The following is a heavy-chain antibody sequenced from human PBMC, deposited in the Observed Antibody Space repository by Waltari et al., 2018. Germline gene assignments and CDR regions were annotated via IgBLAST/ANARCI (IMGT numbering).Heavy chain of an antibody. Sequence: QVQLVQSGAEVKKPGSSVKVSCKASGGTFSSYAISWVRQAPGQGLEWMGGISPSFGTANYAQKFQGRVTITTDESTSTAYMELSSLRSEDTAVYYCARDGGYCSGGSCPAPWGQGTLVTVSS. CDR2: ISPSFGTA. D-gene: IGHD2-15*01. CDR1: GGTFSSYA. J-gene: IGHJ5*02. CDR3: ARDGGYCSGGSCPAP. V-gene: IGHV1-69*05.